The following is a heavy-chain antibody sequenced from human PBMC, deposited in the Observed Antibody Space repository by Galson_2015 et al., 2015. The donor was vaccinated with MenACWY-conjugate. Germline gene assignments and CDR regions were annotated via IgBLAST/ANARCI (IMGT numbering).Heavy chain of an antibody. CDR2: IYPGDSDT. V-gene: IGHV5-51*03. Sequence: QSGAEEKKPGESLTISCKGSGYSFASYWIGWERQMPGKGLEWMGIIYPGDSDTRYSTSFQGQVTISANKSISTAYLQWSSLKASYPAMYYCARRSIAARPSYLYFDLWGRGTLVTVSS. J-gene: IGHJ2*01. CDR1: GYSFASYW. D-gene: IGHD6-6*01. CDR3: ARRSIAARPSYLYFDL.